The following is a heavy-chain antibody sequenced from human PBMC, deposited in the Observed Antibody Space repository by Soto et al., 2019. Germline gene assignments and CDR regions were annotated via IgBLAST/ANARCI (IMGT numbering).Heavy chain of an antibody. J-gene: IGHJ4*02. CDR2: IYYDGSNK. V-gene: IGHV3-33*01. CDR1: GFTFSSYG. D-gene: IGHD3-22*01. Sequence: VQLVESGGGVVQPGRYLRLSCAVSGFTFSSYGMNWVRQAPGKGLEWVAAIYYDGSNKYYADSVRGRFTISRDNFKNTLYLHMNSLRAEDTAVYYCARDSKEDSSGYYAGFDYWGQGTLVTVSS. CDR3: ARDSKEDSSGYYAGFDY.